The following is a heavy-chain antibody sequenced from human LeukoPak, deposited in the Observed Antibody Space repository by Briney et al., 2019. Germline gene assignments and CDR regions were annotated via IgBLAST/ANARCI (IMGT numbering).Heavy chain of an antibody. V-gene: IGHV4-39*01. Sequence: SETLSLTCTVPGGSISSSSHCWGWIRQPPGQGLELIRSIYGTGSTSYNPSIKSRVTISVHTSKNQSTLKLTSVTAAGTAVYYCARHESIVVVVAARGFDSWGQGTLVTVSS. CDR1: GGSISSSSHC. D-gene: IGHD2-15*01. CDR3: ARHESIVVVVAARGFDS. CDR2: IYGTGST. J-gene: IGHJ4*02.